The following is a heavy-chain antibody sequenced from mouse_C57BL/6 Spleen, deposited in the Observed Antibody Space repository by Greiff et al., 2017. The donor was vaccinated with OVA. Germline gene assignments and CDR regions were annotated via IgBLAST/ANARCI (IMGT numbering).Heavy chain of an antibody. CDR2: IYWDDDK. J-gene: IGHJ1*03. D-gene: IGHD1-1*01. CDR3: ARNYYGSSLPFDV. V-gene: IGHV8-12*01. Sequence: QVTLKECGPGILQSSQTLSLTCSFSGFSLSTSGMGVSWIRQPSGKGLEWLAHIYWDDDKRYNPSLKSRLTISKDTSRNQVFLKITSVDTADTATYYCARNYYGSSLPFDVWGTGTTVTVSS. CDR1: GFSLSTSGMG.